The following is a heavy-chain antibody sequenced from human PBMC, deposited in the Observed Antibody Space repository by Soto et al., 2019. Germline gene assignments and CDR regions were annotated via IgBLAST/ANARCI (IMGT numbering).Heavy chain of an antibody. D-gene: IGHD3-3*01. J-gene: IGHJ3*02. Sequence: ASVKVSCKASGYTFTSYGISWVRQAPGQGLEWMGWISAYNGNTNYAQKLQGRVTMTTDTSTSTAYMELRSLRSDDTAVYYCARDDEGGDFWSGYPGLQAFDIWGQGTMVTVSS. CDR2: ISAYNGNT. V-gene: IGHV1-18*01. CDR3: ARDDEGGDFWSGYPGLQAFDI. CDR1: GYTFTSYG.